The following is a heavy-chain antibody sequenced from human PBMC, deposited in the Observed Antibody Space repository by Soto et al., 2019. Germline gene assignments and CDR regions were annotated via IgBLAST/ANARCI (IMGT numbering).Heavy chain of an antibody. J-gene: IGHJ4*02. CDR2: INHSGST. CDR1: GGSFSGYY. CDR3: ARGFSNSGDSSGYYYYFDY. D-gene: IGHD3-22*01. V-gene: IGHV4-34*01. Sequence: SETLSLTCAVYGGSFSGYYWSWIRQPPGKGLEWIGEINHSGSTNYNPSLKSRVTISVDTSKNQFSLKLSSVTAADTAVYYCARGFSNSGDSSGYYYYFDYWGQGTLVTVSS.